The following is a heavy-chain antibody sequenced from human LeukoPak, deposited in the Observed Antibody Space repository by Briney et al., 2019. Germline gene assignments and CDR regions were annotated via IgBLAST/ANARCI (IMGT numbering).Heavy chain of an antibody. J-gene: IGHJ3*02. CDR2: VHHSGRT. Sequence: SETLSLTCTVSGYSISSDYYRGWIRQPPGKGLEWIGSVHHSGRTYYNPSLKSRVTISVDTSKNQFSLKLNSVTAADTAVYYCARDGELPSAGDAFDIWGQGTMVTVSS. V-gene: IGHV4-38-2*02. CDR1: GYSISSDYY. D-gene: IGHD1-26*01. CDR3: ARDGELPSAGDAFDI.